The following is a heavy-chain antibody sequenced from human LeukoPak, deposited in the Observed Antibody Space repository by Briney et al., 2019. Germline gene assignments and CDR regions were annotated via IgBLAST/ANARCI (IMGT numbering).Heavy chain of an antibody. D-gene: IGHD1-26*01. Sequence: ASVTVSCMASGYTFTSYAMNWVRQAPGQGLEWMGWINTNTGNPTYAQGFTGRFVFSLDTSVSTAYLQISSLKAEDTAVYYCARVTILGSYFGSDYYYYGMDVWGQGTTVTVSS. CDR2: INTNTGNP. CDR1: GYTFTSYA. J-gene: IGHJ6*02. V-gene: IGHV7-4-1*02. CDR3: ARVTILGSYFGSDYYYYGMDV.